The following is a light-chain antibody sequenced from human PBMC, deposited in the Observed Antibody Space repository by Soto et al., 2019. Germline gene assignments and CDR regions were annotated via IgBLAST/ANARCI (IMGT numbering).Light chain of an antibody. CDR3: QQYGSSGT. CDR1: QSVNNN. J-gene: IGKJ1*01. Sequence: EIVLTQSPGTLSLSPGERATLSCRASQSVNNNLAWYQQKLGQAPRVLIYGASNRATGIPDRFSGSGSGTDFTLTISRLEPEDFAVYYCQQYGSSGTFGQGTKVDIK. V-gene: IGKV3-20*01. CDR2: GAS.